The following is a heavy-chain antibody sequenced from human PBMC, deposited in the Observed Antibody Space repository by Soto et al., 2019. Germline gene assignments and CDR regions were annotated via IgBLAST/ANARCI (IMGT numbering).Heavy chain of an antibody. V-gene: IGHV4-39*01. Sequence: SETLSLTCTVSGGSISSSSYYWGWIRQPPGKGLEWIGSIYYSGSTYYNPSLKSRVTISVDTSKNQFSLKLSSVTAADTAVYYCARLSDFWGTNWFDPWGQGTLVTVSS. CDR1: GGSISSSSYY. CDR2: IYYSGST. CDR3: ARLSDFWGTNWFDP. J-gene: IGHJ5*02. D-gene: IGHD3-3*01.